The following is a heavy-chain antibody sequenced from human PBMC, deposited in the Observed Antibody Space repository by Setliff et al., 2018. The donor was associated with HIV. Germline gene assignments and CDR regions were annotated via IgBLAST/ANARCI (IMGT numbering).Heavy chain of an antibody. D-gene: IGHD6-19*01. J-gene: IGHJ5*01. Sequence: KASGGTFSSYAISWVRQAPGQGLEWMGGIIPIYGTANYAQKFQGRVTITTDESTSTAYMDLSSLRSEDTAVYDCARDSGVSSGWKNWFDSWGQGTLVTVSS. V-gene: IGHV1-69*05. CDR3: ARDSGVSSGWKNWFDS. CDR1: GGTFSSYA. CDR2: IIPIYGTA.